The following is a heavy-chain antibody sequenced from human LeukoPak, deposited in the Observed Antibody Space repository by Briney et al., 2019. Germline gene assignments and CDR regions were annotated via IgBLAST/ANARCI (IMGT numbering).Heavy chain of an antibody. Sequence: ASVEVSCKASGYTFSSYGLSWVRQAPGQGLEWMGWVSGYNGNTNYAQKVQGRVTMTTDTSTSTAYMELRSLRSDDPGVYYCARDALGISDAFDIWGQGTMVTVS. J-gene: IGHJ3*02. V-gene: IGHV1-18*01. CDR3: ARDALGISDAFDI. CDR2: VSGYNGNT. D-gene: IGHD1-26*01. CDR1: GYTFSSYG.